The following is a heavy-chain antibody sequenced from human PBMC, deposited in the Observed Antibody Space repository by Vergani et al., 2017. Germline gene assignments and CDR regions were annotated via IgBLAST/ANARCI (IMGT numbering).Heavy chain of an antibody. Sequence: QVQLVQSGAEVKKPGASVKVSCKASGYTFTGYYMHWVRQAPGQGLEWMGGIIPIFGTANYAQKFQGRVTITADESTSTAYMELSSLRSEDTAVYYCASEDRGGYYYYMDVWGKGTTVTVSS. D-gene: IGHD3-10*01. CDR3: ASEDRGGYYYYMDV. V-gene: IGHV1-69*01. CDR1: GYTFTGYY. CDR2: IIPIFGTA. J-gene: IGHJ6*03.